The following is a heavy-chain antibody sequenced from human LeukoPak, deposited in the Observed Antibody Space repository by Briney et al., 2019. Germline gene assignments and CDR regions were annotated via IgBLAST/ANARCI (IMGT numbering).Heavy chain of an antibody. V-gene: IGHV4-59*08. Sequence: PSETLSLTCTVSGGSISGYYWSWIGQPPGKGPEWIGYIYYSGSTNYNPSLKSRVTISVDTSKHQFSLKMNSVTAADTAVYYCARLASSGWSHCDYWGQGTLVTVSS. D-gene: IGHD6-19*01. CDR2: IYYSGST. CDR3: ARLASSGWSHCDY. CDR1: GGSISGYY. J-gene: IGHJ4*02.